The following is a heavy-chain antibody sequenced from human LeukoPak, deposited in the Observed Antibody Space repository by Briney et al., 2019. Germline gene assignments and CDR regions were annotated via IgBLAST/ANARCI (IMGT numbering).Heavy chain of an antibody. CDR3: ARVSLYSSSWYWSYFDY. V-gene: IGHV3-21*01. J-gene: IGHJ4*02. CDR1: GFTFSSYS. CDR2: ISSSSSYI. Sequence: GGSLRLSCAASGFTFSSYSMNWVRQAPGKGLEWVSSISSSSSYIYYADSVKGRFTISRDNAKNSLYLQMNSLRAEDTAVYYCARVSLYSSSWYWSYFDYWGQGTLVTVSS. D-gene: IGHD6-13*01.